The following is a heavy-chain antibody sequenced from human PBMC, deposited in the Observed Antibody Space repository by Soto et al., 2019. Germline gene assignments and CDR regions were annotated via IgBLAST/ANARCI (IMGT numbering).Heavy chain of an antibody. CDR3: ARAGSASCSGGSCYLYYYGMDV. D-gene: IGHD2-15*01. Sequence: GESLKISCAASGFTFSSYDMHWVRQATGKGLEWVSAIGTAGDTYYPGSVKGRFTISRENAKNSLYLQMNSLRAGDTAVYYCARAGSASCSGGSCYLYYYGMDVWGQGTTVTVSS. CDR1: GFTFSSYD. J-gene: IGHJ6*02. V-gene: IGHV3-13*01. CDR2: IGTAGDT.